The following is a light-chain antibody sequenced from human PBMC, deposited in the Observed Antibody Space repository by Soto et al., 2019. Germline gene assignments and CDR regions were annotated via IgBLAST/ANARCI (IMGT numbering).Light chain of an antibody. CDR3: GSSTGSSTSWV. Sequence: QSALTQPASVSGSPGQSITISCTGTSSDVGGNKYVSWYQHHPGKAPKRMIYDVSSRPSGVSNRFSGSKSDNTASLTISGLQAEDEADYYCGSSTGSSTSWVFGGGTKLTVL. CDR1: SSDVGGNKY. V-gene: IGLV2-14*03. CDR2: DVS. J-gene: IGLJ3*02.